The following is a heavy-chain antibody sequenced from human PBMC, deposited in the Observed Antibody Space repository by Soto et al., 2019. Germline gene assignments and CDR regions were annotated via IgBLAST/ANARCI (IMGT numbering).Heavy chain of an antibody. Sequence: SLKVSCKASGGTFSSYAISWVRQAPGQGLEWMGGIIPIFGTANYAQKFQGRVTITADESTSTAYMELSSLRSEDTAVYYCARDRYYYDSSGYVDAFDIWGQGTMVTVSS. CDR1: GGTFSSYA. V-gene: IGHV1-69*13. CDR3: ARDRYYYDSSGYVDAFDI. CDR2: IIPIFGTA. D-gene: IGHD3-22*01. J-gene: IGHJ3*02.